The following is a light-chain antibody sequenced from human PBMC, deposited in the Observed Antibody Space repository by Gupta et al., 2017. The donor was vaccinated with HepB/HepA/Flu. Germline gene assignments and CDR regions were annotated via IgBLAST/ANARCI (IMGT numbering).Light chain of an antibody. CDR2: WAS. Sequence: DIVMTQSPDSLAVSLGERATINCKSSQSALYSSNNKNYLAWYQQKPGQPPKLLIYWASTRESGVPDRFSGSGSGTDFTLTISSLQAEDVAVYYCQQDDSTPFTFGQGTRLEIK. CDR3: QQDDSTPFT. V-gene: IGKV4-1*01. CDR1: QSALYSSNNKNY. J-gene: IGKJ5*01.